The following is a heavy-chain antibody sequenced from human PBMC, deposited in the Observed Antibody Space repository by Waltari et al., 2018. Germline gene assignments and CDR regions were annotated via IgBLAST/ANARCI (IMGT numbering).Heavy chain of an antibody. D-gene: IGHD4-17*01. CDR1: GGSISSYY. V-gene: IGHV4-59*01. J-gene: IGHJ4*02. Sequence: QVQLQESGPGLLKPSETLSLTCRVSGGSISSYYWNWFRQPPGKGLEWLGYIYYSGTTNYNPPLKSRVTISVDTSKNQVSLQLRSVTAADTAVYYCAREIYGGNSRPFDYWGQGMLVTVSS. CDR2: IYYSGTT. CDR3: AREIYGGNSRPFDY.